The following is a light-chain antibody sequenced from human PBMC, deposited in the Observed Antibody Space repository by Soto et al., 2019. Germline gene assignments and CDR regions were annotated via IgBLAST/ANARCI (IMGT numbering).Light chain of an antibody. J-gene: IGKJ2*01. Sequence: EFVLTQSPGTLSLSPGERATLSCRASQTVRNNYLAWYQQKPGQAPRLLIYDASNRATGIPARFSGSGSGTDFTLTISSLEPEDFATYYCQQYNSFFPTFGQGTKLEIK. V-gene: IGKV3-20*01. CDR3: QQYNSFFPT. CDR1: QTVRNNY. CDR2: DAS.